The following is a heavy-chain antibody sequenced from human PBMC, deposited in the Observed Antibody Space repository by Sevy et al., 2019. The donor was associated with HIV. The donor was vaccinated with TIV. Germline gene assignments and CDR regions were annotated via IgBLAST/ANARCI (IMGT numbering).Heavy chain of an antibody. CDR3: ARDTPRYDYVWGSYRYYYYYGMDV. Sequence: ASVKVSCKASGYTFTSYYMHWVRQAPGQGLEWMGIINPSGGSTSYAQKFQGRVTMTRDTSTSTVYIELSSLRSEDTAVYYCARDTPRYDYVWGSYRYYYYYGMDVWGQGTTVTVSS. CDR1: GYTFTSYY. D-gene: IGHD3-16*02. CDR2: INPSGGST. J-gene: IGHJ6*02. V-gene: IGHV1-46*01.